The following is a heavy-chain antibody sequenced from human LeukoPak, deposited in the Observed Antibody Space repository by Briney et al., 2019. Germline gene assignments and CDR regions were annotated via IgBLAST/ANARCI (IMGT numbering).Heavy chain of an antibody. CDR1: GFTFSSYS. D-gene: IGHD3-22*01. J-gene: IGHJ4*02. V-gene: IGHV3-21*01. CDR2: ISSSSSYM. CDR3: ARGVNYYDSRAYDFDY. Sequence: GGSLRLSCAASGFTFSSYSMNWVRQAPGKGLEWVSAISSSSSYMYYADSVKGRFTISRDNAKNSLYLQMNSLRAEDTAVYYCARGVNYYDSRAYDFDYWGQGTLVTVSS.